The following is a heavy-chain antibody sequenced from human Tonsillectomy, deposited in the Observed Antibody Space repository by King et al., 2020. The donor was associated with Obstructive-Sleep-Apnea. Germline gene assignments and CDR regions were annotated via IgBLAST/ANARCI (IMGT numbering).Heavy chain of an antibody. J-gene: IGHJ6*02. V-gene: IGHV4-31*03. CDR3: ARTVSTSRTVPNYYYGMDV. CDR2: IFHSGST. D-gene: IGHD3-22*01. Sequence: VQLQESGPGLVKPSQTLSLSCTVSGGSISSGGHYWSWIRQHPGKGLEWIGYIFHSGSTYYNPSLKSRVTISVDTSKNQFSLKLSSGTAPDTAVYYCARTVSTSRTVPNYYYGMDVWGQGTTVTVSS. CDR1: GGSISSGGHY.